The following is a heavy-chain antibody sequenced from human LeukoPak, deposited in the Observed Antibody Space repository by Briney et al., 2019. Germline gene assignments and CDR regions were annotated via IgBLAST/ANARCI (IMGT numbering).Heavy chain of an antibody. CDR3: VRSSTYHLFDD. CDR1: GGSISSYY. Sequence: SETLSLTCTVSGGSISSYYCSWIRQPPGKGLEWIGYMYYSGSTNYDPSLKSRVTISVDMSKNQFSLKLSSVTAADTAVYYCVRSSTYHLFDDWGQGTLVTVSS. V-gene: IGHV4-59*08. D-gene: IGHD2-15*01. J-gene: IGHJ4*02. CDR2: MYYSGST.